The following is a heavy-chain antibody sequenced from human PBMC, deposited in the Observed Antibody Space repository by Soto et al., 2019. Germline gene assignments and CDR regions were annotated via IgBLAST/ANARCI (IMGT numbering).Heavy chain of an antibody. CDR2: ISGSGGST. CDR1: GFTFSSYA. Sequence: GGSLRLSCAASGFTFSSYAMSWVRQAPGKGLEWVSAISGSGGSTYYADSVKGRFTFSRDNSKNKLYLQMNSLRAEDTAVYYCAKDRPVDYIAAAGPPAGPPNHRYYGMDVWGQGTTVTVSS. J-gene: IGHJ6*02. V-gene: IGHV3-23*01. D-gene: IGHD6-13*01. CDR3: AKDRPVDYIAAAGPPAGPPNHRYYGMDV.